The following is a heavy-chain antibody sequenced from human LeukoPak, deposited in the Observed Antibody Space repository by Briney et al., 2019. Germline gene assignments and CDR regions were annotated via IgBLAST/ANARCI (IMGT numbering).Heavy chain of an antibody. J-gene: IGHJ4*02. CDR3: ARSPYCGGDCYSGGFDY. CDR1: GFTFSSYS. D-gene: IGHD2-21*02. CDR2: ISSSSSTI. Sequence: GGSLRLSCAASGFTFSSYSMNWVRQAPGKGLEWVSYISSSSSTIYYADSVKGRFTISRDNAKNSLYLQMNSLRAEDTAVYYCARSPYCGGDCYSGGFDYWGQGTLVTVSS. V-gene: IGHV3-48*01.